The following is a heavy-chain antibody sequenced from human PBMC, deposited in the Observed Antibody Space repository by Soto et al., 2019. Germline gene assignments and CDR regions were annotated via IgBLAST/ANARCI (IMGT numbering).Heavy chain of an antibody. Sequence: ASVKVSCKVSGYALTELSMHWVRQAPGKGLEWMGVIDPEGGRTSYAQKFQGRVTMTKDTSTSTVYMELSSLRSEDTAVYYCAREAGKTGVVLPSDDAFDIWGQGTMVTVSS. CDR1: GYALTELS. CDR3: AREAGKTGVVLPSDDAFDI. CDR2: IDPEGGRT. D-gene: IGHD7-27*01. J-gene: IGHJ3*02. V-gene: IGHV1-24*01.